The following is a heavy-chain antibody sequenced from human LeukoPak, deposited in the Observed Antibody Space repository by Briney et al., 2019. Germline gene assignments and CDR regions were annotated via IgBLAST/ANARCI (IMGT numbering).Heavy chain of an antibody. CDR1: GGSFGGYY. V-gene: IGHV4-34*01. CDR2: INHSGST. Sequence: SETLSLTCAVYGGSFGGYYWSWIRQPPGKGLEWIGEINHSGSTNYNPSLTSRVTISVDTSKNQFSLKLSSVTAADTAVYYCARGALFDPWGQGTLVTVSS. CDR3: ARGALFDP. J-gene: IGHJ5*02.